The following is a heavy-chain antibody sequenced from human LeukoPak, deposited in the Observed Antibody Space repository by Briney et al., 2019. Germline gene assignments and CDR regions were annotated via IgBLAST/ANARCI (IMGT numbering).Heavy chain of an antibody. Sequence: ASVKVSCKASGYTFTGYYMHWARQAPGQGLEWMGWINPNSGGTTYAQKFQGRVTMTRDTSISTAYMELSRLRSDDTAVYYCARVYGESYLIDYWGQGTLVTVSS. CDR3: ARVYGESYLIDY. CDR1: GYTFTGYY. J-gene: IGHJ4*02. D-gene: IGHD3-10*01. V-gene: IGHV1-2*02. CDR2: INPNSGGT.